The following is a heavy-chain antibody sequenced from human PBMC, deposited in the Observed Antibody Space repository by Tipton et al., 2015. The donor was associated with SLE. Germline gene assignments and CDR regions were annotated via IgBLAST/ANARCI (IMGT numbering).Heavy chain of an antibody. Sequence: SRVTISVDTSKNQFSLKLRSVTAADTAVYFCARIDERDGYNIVYWGQGTLVTVSS. CDR3: ARIDERDGYNIVY. V-gene: IGHV4-34*01. J-gene: IGHJ4*02. D-gene: IGHD5-24*01.